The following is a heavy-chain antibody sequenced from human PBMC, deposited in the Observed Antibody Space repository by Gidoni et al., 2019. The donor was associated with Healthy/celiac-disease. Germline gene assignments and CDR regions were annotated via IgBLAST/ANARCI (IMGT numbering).Heavy chain of an antibody. D-gene: IGHD6-19*01. CDR1: GYSFTSYW. J-gene: IGHJ4*02. V-gene: IGHV5-51*01. Sequence: EVQLVQSGAEVKKPGESLKISCKGSGYSFTSYWIGWVRQMPGKGLEWMGIIYPGGSDTRYSPSFQGQVTISADKSISTAYLQWSSLKASDTAMYYCARPGSSGWYADYYFDYWGQGTLVTVSS. CDR3: ARPGSSGWYADYYFDY. CDR2: IYPGGSDT.